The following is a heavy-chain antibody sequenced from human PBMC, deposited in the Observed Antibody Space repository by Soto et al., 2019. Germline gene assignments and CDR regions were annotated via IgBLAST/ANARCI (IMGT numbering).Heavy chain of an antibody. V-gene: IGHV3-15*01. Sequence: GGSLRLFCAASGFTFSSYAMSWVRQAPGKGLEWVGRIKSKTDGGTTDYAEPVKGRFAISRDDSNNMVYLQMNSLKIEDTAVYYCTTDSYSTIIIVRFDYWGHGTLVTVSS. CDR3: TTDSYSTIIIVRFDY. CDR2: IKSKTDGGTT. J-gene: IGHJ4*01. CDR1: GFTFSSYA. D-gene: IGHD3-22*01.